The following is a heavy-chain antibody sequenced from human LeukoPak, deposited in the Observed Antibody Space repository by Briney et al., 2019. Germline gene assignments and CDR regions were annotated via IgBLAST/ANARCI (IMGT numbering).Heavy chain of an antibody. D-gene: IGHD4-17*01. CDR2: ISWNSGSI. Sequence: GGSLRLSCAASGFTFDDYAMHWVRQAPGKGLEWVSDISWNSGSIGYADSVKGRFTISRDNAKNSLYLQMNSLRAEDTALYYCAKGSTVTTLFDYWGQGTLVTVSS. CDR3: AKGSTVTTLFDY. J-gene: IGHJ4*02. V-gene: IGHV3-9*01. CDR1: GFTFDDYA.